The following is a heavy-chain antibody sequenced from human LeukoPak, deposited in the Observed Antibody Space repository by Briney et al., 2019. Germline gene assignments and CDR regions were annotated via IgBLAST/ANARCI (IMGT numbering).Heavy chain of an antibody. V-gene: IGHV4-39*01. D-gene: IGHD3-22*01. Sequence: SETLSLTCTVSGGSISSYYWGWIRQPPGKGLEWIGSIYYSGSTYYNPSLKSRVTISVDTSKNQFSLKLSSVTAADTAVYYCARPYDSSGYYFDYWGQGTLVTVSS. CDR3: ARPYDSSGYYFDY. CDR1: GGSISSYY. J-gene: IGHJ4*02. CDR2: IYYSGST.